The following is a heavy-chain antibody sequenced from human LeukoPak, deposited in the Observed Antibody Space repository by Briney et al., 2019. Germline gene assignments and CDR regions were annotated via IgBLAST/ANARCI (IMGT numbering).Heavy chain of an antibody. CDR2: ISSSSSYI. J-gene: IGHJ4*02. Sequence: GGSLRLSCAASGFTFSSYSMNWVRQAPGKGLEWVSSISSSSSYIYYADSVKGRLTISRDNAKNSLYLQMNSLRAEDTAVYYCARDRGAYSSSWYYWGQGTLVTVSS. CDR3: ARDRGAYSSSWYY. V-gene: IGHV3-21*01. D-gene: IGHD6-13*01. CDR1: GFTFSSYS.